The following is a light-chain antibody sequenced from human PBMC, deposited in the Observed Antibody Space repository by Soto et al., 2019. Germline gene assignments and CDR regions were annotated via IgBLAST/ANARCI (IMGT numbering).Light chain of an antibody. CDR1: QSVRSN. Sequence: EIVMTQSPATLSVSPGERVTLSCRASQSVRSNLAWYQQKPGQVPRDLIYGASTRAIGIPDRFSGSGSGTEFTLTISSLQSEDFAVYSCQQYNHLWGFGGGTNVELK. J-gene: IGKJ4*01. CDR3: QQYNHLWG. V-gene: IGKV3-15*01. CDR2: GAS.